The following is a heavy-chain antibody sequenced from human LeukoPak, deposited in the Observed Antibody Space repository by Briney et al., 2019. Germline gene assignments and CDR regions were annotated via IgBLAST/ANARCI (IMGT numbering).Heavy chain of an antibody. D-gene: IGHD1-26*01. V-gene: IGHV1-2*06. J-gene: IGHJ3*02. Sequence: GASVKVSCKASGYTFTGYYMHWVRQAPGQGLEWMGRINPNSGGTNYAQKFQGKVTMTRDTSTSTAYMELSRLRSDDTAVYYCARAVGAGGSDAFDIWGQGTMVTVSS. CDR3: ARAVGAGGSDAFDI. CDR1: GYTFTGYY. CDR2: INPNSGGT.